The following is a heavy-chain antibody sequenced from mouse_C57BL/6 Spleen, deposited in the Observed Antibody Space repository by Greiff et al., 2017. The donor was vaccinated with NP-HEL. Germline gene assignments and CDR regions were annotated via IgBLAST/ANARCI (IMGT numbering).Heavy chain of an antibody. D-gene: IGHD2-5*01. CDR3: TGYSTAWFAY. V-gene: IGHV6-3*01. CDR1: GFTFSNYW. Sequence: EVKLMESGGGLVQPGGSMKLSCVASGFTFSNYWMNWVRQSPEKGLEWVAQIRLKSDNYATHYAESVKGRFTISRDDSKSSVYLQMNNLRAEDTGIYYCTGYSTAWFAYWGQGTLVTVSA. CDR2: IRLKSDNYAT. J-gene: IGHJ3*01.